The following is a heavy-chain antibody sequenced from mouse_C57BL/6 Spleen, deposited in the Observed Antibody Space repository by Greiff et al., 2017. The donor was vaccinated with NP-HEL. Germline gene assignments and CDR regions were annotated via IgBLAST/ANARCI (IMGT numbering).Heavy chain of an antibody. CDR2: ISDGGSHT. CDR3: AREELGWDY. CDR1: GFTFSSYA. D-gene: IGHD4-1*01. J-gene: IGHJ2*01. Sequence: EVKLVESGGGLVKPGGSLKLSCAASGFTFSSYAMSWVRQTPEKRLEWVATISDGGSHTYYPDNVKGRFTISRDNAKNNLYLQMSHLKSEDTAMYYCAREELGWDYWGQGTTLTVSS. V-gene: IGHV5-4*01.